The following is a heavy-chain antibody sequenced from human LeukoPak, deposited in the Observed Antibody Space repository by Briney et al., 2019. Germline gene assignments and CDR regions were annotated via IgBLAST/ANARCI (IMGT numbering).Heavy chain of an antibody. V-gene: IGHV3-23*01. Sequence: GGSLRLSCAASGFTFSTYAMTWVREAPGKALEWVSAISGSGGSTYYADSVKGRFTISRDNSKNTLYLQMNSLRAEDTAVYYCAKALAAAGTGNYFDYWGQGTLVTVSS. J-gene: IGHJ4*02. CDR1: GFTFSTYA. D-gene: IGHD6-13*01. CDR3: AKALAAAGTGNYFDY. CDR2: ISGSGGST.